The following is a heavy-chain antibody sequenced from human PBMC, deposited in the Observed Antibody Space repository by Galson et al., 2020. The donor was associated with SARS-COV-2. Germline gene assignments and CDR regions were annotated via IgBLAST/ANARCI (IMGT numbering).Heavy chain of an antibody. J-gene: IGHJ4*02. CDR2: IRYDGQGK. V-gene: IGHV3-30*02. CDR3: AKDKTTSATGSLGYLYY. D-gene: IGHD6-13*01. Sequence: QHGESLKISCAASGFTFSNSGIHWVRQGPGKGLEWVAFIRYDGQGKYYGDSERGRFTVTRDYSKNTVYLQMNSVRNEDTAVYYCAKDKTTSATGSLGYLYYWGQRALFTVS. CDR1: GFTFSNSG.